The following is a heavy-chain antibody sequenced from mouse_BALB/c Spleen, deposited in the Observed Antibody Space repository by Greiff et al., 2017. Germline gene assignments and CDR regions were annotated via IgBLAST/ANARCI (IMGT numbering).Heavy chain of an antibody. J-gene: IGHJ2*01. D-gene: IGHD2-2*01. CDR2: IFPGTGTT. CDR3: ARNYYGYDGLFDY. Sequence: VQLQESGAELVKPGASVKLSCKTSGYTFTSYWIQWVKQRPGQGLGWIGEIFPGTGTTYYNEKFKGKATLTIDTSSSTAYMQLSSLTSEDSAVYFCARNYYGYDGLFDYWGQGTTLTVSS. CDR1: GYTFTSYW. V-gene: IGHV1S132*01.